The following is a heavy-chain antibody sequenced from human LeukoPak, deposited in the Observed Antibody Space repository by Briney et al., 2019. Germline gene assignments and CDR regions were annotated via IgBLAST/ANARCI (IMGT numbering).Heavy chain of an antibody. CDR1: GYSFTSYA. CDR3: VRGNPDVFDI. J-gene: IGHJ3*02. Sequence: SVKVSCKASGYSFTSYALIWVRQAPGQGLEWMGRMNTETEHPTYAQGFTGRFVFSLDTSVSTAYLKAEDTAVYYCVRGNPDVFDIWGQGTMVTVSS. CDR2: MNTETEHP. V-gene: IGHV7-4-1*01.